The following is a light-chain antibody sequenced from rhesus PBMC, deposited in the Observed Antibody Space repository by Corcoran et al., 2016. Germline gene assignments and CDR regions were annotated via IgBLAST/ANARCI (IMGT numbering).Light chain of an antibody. V-gene: IGKV1-69*01. Sequence: DIQMTQSPSSLSASVGDRVTLTCRASQGISNWLAWYQQKTGKAPKLLINRASNLETGVPSRFSVSGSGTDFTLTSSSLQPEDIATYYCQQHDNSPWTFGQGTKVEIK. CDR3: QQHDNSPWT. J-gene: IGKJ1*01. CDR2: RAS. CDR1: QGISNW.